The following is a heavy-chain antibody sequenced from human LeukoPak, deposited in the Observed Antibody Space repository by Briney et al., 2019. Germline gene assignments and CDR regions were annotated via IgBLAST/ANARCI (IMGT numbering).Heavy chain of an antibody. D-gene: IGHD6-19*01. V-gene: IGHV3-30-3*01. CDR1: GFTFSSHA. Sequence: GGSLRLSCAASGFTFSSHAMHWVRQAPGKGLEWVTVISSDGSNKYYADSVKGRFTISRDNAKNSLYLQMNSLRAEDTAVYYCARALSSGWFFDYWGQGTLVTVSS. J-gene: IGHJ4*02. CDR2: ISSDGSNK. CDR3: ARALSSGWFFDY.